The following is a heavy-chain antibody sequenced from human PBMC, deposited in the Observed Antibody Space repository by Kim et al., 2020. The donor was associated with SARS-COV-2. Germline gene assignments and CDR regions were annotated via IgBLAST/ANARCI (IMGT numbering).Heavy chain of an antibody. J-gene: IGHJ6*02. D-gene: IGHD1-1*01. Sequence: SETLSLTCTVSGGTVSSGSYYWNWMRQFPGKGLEWIGFVYFTGSTTYNPSLRSRVIISVDTYNNQFALKLSPASAADTADYYCARVNAFQYHYVMNVCG. V-gene: IGHV4-61*01. CDR3: ARVNAFQYHYVMNV. CDR1: GGTVSSGSYY. CDR2: VYFTGST.